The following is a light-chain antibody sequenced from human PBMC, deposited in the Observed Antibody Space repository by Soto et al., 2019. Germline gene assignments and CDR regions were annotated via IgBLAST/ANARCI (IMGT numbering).Light chain of an antibody. Sequence: QSVLTQPPSASGSPGQSVTISCTGTSSDVGGYNYVSWYQQHPGKAPKLLIYDVSNRPSGVSNRFSGSKSDNTASLTISGLQAEDEADYYGSSYATGGSYVFGTGTKVTLL. J-gene: IGLJ1*01. CDR1: SSDVGGYNY. CDR2: DVS. CDR3: SSYATGGSYV. V-gene: IGLV2-8*01.